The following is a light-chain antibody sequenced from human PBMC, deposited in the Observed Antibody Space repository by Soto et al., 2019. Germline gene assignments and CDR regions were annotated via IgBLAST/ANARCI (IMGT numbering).Light chain of an antibody. Sequence: EIVLTQSPGTLSLSPGERATLSCRASQSVSSSWLAWYQQKPGQAPRLLIYGASSRATGIPDRVSGSGSGTDFTLTISRLEPEDFAVYYCQQYGSSLFTFGPGTKVDFK. J-gene: IGKJ3*01. CDR3: QQYGSSLFT. CDR1: QSVSSSW. CDR2: GAS. V-gene: IGKV3-20*01.